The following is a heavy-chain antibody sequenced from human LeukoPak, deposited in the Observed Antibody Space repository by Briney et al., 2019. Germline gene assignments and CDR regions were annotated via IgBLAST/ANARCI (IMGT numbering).Heavy chain of an antibody. V-gene: IGHV3-21*01. CDR1: GFTFSTYW. J-gene: IGHJ4*02. Sequence: GGSLRLSCSASGFTFSTYWMSWVRQAPGKGLEWVSSISSSSSYIYYADSVKGRFTISRDNAKNSLYLQMNSLRAEDTAVYYCARDLPWYYDSSGYGGFDYWGQGTLVTVSS. CDR2: ISSSSSYI. CDR3: ARDLPWYYDSSGYGGFDY. D-gene: IGHD3-22*01.